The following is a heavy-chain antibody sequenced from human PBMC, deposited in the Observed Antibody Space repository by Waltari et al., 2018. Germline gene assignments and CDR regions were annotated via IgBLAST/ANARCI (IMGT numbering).Heavy chain of an antibody. J-gene: IGHJ4*02. V-gene: IGHV3-7*03. CDR3: AKDGVDIVATIDYCCY. Sequence: EVQLVESGGGLVQPGGSLRLSCAASGFTFSSYWMSWVRQAPGKGLEWVANIKQDGSEKYYVDSVKGRFTISRDNSKNTLYLQMNSLRAEDTAVYYCAKDGVDIVATIDYCCYWGQGTLVTVSS. D-gene: IGHD5-12*01. CDR2: IKQDGSEK. CDR1: GFTFSSYW.